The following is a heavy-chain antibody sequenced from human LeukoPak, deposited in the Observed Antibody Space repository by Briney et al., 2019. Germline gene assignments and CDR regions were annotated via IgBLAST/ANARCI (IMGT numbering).Heavy chain of an antibody. D-gene: IGHD5-24*01. Sequence: SETLSLTCTVSGGSISSSANFWGWVRQPPGRGLEWIASTYYSRNTYYNPSLKSRVTISVDTSKNQFSLKRSSVTAADTAVYYCARHEEEDGYNAKTFDYWGQGTLVTVSS. J-gene: IGHJ4*02. CDR3: ARHEEEDGYNAKTFDY. CDR1: GGSISSSANF. CDR2: TYYSRNT. V-gene: IGHV4-39*01.